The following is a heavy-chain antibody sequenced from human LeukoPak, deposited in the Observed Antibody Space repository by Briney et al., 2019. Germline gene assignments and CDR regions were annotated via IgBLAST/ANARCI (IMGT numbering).Heavy chain of an antibody. CDR1: VGSFSGYY. D-gene: IGHD2-8*01. CDR3: ARIGYCTNGVCCDY. J-gene: IGHJ4*02. V-gene: IGHV4-34*01. Sequence: SETLSLTCAVYVGSFSGYYLGWIRQPRGKGLEWIGEINHSGSTNYNPSLKSRVTISVDTSKNQFSLKLSSVTAADTAVYYCARIGYCTNGVCCDYWGQGTLVTVSS. CDR2: INHSGST.